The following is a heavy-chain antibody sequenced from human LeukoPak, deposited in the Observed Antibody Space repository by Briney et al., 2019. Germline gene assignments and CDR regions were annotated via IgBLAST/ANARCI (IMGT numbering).Heavy chain of an antibody. D-gene: IGHD6-19*01. CDR3: ARRTAVAGKGFDY. CDR2: IYPGDSDT. CDR1: GSSFTSYW. V-gene: IGHV5-51*01. Sequence: GESLQISCKGSGSSFTSYWTGWVRQMPGKGLKWMGIIYPGDSDTRYSPSFQGQVTISADKFISTAYLQWSSLKASDTATYYCARRTAVAGKGFDYWGQGTLVTVSS. J-gene: IGHJ4*02.